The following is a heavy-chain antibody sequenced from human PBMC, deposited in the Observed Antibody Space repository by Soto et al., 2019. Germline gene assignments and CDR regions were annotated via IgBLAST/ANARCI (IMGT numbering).Heavy chain of an antibody. Sequence: QVQLVESGGGVVQPGRSLRLSCAASGFTFSSYGMHWVRQAPGKGLEWVAVISYDGSNKYYADSVKGRFTISRDNSKNALYLQMNSLRAEDTAVYYCAEDLVAGLDYGGQGTLVTFSS. D-gene: IGHD6-19*01. J-gene: IGHJ4*02. CDR1: GFTFSSYG. CDR2: ISYDGSNK. V-gene: IGHV3-30*18. CDR3: AEDLVAGLDY.